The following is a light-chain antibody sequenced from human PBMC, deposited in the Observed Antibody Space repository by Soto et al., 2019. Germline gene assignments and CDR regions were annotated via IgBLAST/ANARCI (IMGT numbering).Light chain of an antibody. Sequence: EIVLTQSPDTLSLSPGQRATLSCRASQRVRSDYFAWYQQKPGQAPRVIIFGVSTRATGVPDRFSGSGSGTDFTLTISRLEPEDFALYYCQQYGNSPLTFGGGTKVDI. J-gene: IGKJ4*01. CDR3: QQYGNSPLT. CDR1: QRVRSDY. CDR2: GVS. V-gene: IGKV3-20*01.